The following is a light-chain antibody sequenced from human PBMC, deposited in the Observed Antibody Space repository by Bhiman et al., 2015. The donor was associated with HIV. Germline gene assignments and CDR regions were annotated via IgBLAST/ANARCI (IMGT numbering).Light chain of an antibody. V-gene: IGLV1-40*01. CDR1: RSNIGAGYD. CDR2: GNN. J-gene: IGLJ1*01. CDR3: GTWHSSLSPGGV. Sequence: QSVLTQPPSVSGAPGQRVTISCTGSRSNIGAGYDVHWFQHLPGTAPKVLIYGNNNRPSGVPDRFSGSKSGTSATLGITGLQTGDEADYYCGTWHSSLSPGGVFGTGTKVTVL.